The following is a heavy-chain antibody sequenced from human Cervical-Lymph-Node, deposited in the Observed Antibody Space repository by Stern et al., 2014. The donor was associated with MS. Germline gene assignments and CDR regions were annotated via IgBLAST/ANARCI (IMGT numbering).Heavy chain of an antibody. Sequence: QVQLQQWGAGLLKPSETLSLTCAVYGGSFSGYYWSWIRQPPGKGLERIGEINHSGSTTSNTSLKSGVTLSAHTSTNHFSPKLSPVTAADTAVYYCARKKGTLDYWGQGTLVTVSS. CDR2: INHSGST. V-gene: IGHV4-34*01. CDR3: ARKKGTLDY. CDR1: GGSFSGYY. J-gene: IGHJ4*02.